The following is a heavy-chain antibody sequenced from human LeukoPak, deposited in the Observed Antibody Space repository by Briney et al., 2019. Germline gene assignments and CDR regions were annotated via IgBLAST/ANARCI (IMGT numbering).Heavy chain of an antibody. CDR3: AREAVAVDY. J-gene: IGHJ4*02. CDR1: GFTFSSFA. V-gene: IGHV3-23*01. D-gene: IGHD6-19*01. CDR2: ISGSGGTT. Sequence: GGSLRLSCAASGFTFSSFAMTWVRQAPGKGLEWVSVISGSGGTTYYADSVRGRFTISRDNPKNTLYLQMNSLRAEDTAVYFCAREAVAVDYWGQGTLVTVSS.